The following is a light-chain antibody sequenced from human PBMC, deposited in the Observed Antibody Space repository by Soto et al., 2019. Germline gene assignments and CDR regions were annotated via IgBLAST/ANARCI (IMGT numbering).Light chain of an antibody. CDR2: SNN. CDR3: GAWDDSLNGSYV. V-gene: IGLV1-44*01. CDR1: SSNIGSNT. J-gene: IGLJ1*01. Sequence: QPVLTQPPSASGTPGQRVTISCSGSSSNIGSNTVNWYQQLPRTAPNILIYSNNKRPSWVPDRFSGSKSGTSASLAISGLQYEDEDAYYCGAWDDSLNGSYVFGTGTKLTVL.